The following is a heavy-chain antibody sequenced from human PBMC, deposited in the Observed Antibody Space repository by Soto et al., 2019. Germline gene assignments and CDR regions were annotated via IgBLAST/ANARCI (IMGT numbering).Heavy chain of an antibody. V-gene: IGHV3-23*01. CDR1: GFTFSSSA. CDR3: VKDQYSD. J-gene: IGHJ4*02. Sequence: EVQLLESGGGLVQPGGSLTLSCTASGFTFSSSAMYWVRQAPGKGLEWVSSTSSSGVNTYYADSVKGRFTISRDNSKNTLYLQMNSLRAEDTAVYFCVKDQYSDWGQGTLVTVSS. CDR2: TSSSGVNT. D-gene: IGHD2-21*01.